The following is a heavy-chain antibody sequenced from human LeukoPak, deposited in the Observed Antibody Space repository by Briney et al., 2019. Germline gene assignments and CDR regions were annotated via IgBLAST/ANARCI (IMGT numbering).Heavy chain of an antibody. CDR1: GFTFTSYG. CDR3: ARDNSMRDEAWWFNP. Sequence: PGASVKVSCKASGFTFTSYGISWVRQAPGQGLEWMGWISAYNGNTNYAQKFQGRVTLTRDMSTSTDYLELSSLRSEDTAVYYCARDNSMRDEAWWFNPWGQGTLVTVSS. V-gene: IGHV1-18*01. J-gene: IGHJ5*02. CDR2: ISAYNGNT. D-gene: IGHD5-24*01.